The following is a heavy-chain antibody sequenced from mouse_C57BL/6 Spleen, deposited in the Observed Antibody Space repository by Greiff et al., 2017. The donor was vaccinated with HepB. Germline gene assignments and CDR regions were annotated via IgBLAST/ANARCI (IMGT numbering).Heavy chain of an antibody. CDR1: GYTFTDYE. Sequence: QVQLQQSGAELVRPGASVTLSCKASGYTFTDYEMHWVKQTPVHGLEWIGAIDPETGGTAYNQKFKGKAILTADKSSSTAYMELRSLTSEDSAVYYCTRDYYHYFDYWGQGTTLTVSS. V-gene: IGHV1-15*01. D-gene: IGHD1-1*02. CDR2: IDPETGGT. CDR3: TRDYYHYFDY. J-gene: IGHJ2*01.